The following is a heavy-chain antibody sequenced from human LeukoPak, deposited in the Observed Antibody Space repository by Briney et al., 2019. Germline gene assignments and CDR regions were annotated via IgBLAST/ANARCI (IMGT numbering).Heavy chain of an antibody. CDR1: GFTFSSYG. Sequence: GRSLRLSCAASGFTFSSYGMHWVRHAPGKGLEWVAVISYDGSNKYYADSVKGRFTISRDNSKNTLYLQMNSLRAEDTAVYYCAKDQVYCSSTSCSYYFDYWGQGTLVTVSS. J-gene: IGHJ4*02. V-gene: IGHV3-30*18. D-gene: IGHD2-2*01. CDR3: AKDQVYCSSTSCSYYFDY. CDR2: ISYDGSNK.